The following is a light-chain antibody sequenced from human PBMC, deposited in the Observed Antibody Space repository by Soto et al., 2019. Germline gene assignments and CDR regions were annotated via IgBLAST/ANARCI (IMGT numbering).Light chain of an antibody. CDR2: DAS. Sequence: DIQMTQSPSTLSASVGDRVTITCRASQSISDWLAWYQQKPGRAPKLLIYDASILESGVPSRFGGSGSGTDFALTISSLQPDDFAAYYCQQYSSPSKTFGPGTKVDIK. J-gene: IGKJ1*01. CDR1: QSISDW. CDR3: QQYSSPSKT. V-gene: IGKV1-5*01.